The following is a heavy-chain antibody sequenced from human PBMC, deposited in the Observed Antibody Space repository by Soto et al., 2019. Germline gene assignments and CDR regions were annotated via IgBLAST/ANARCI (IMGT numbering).Heavy chain of an antibody. CDR2: IYYSGST. V-gene: IGHV4-31*03. D-gene: IGHD3-3*01. CDR1: GGSISSGVYY. CDR3: ARGVLSPGNWFDP. J-gene: IGHJ5*02. Sequence: SETLSLTCTVSGGSISSGVYYWSWIRQHPGKGLEWIGYIYYSGSTYYNPSLKSRVTISVDTSKNQFSLKLSSVTAADTAVYYCARGVLSPGNWFDPWGQGTLVTVSS.